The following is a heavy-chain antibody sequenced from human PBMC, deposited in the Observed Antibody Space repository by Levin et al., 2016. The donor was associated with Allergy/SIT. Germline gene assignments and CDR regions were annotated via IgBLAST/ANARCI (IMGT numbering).Heavy chain of an antibody. CDR3: ARGIAARPPPPRDYYYYGMDV. CDR1: GGSFSGYY. Sequence: SETLSLTCAVYGGSFSGYYWSWIRQPPGKGLEWIGEINHSGSTNYNPSLKSRVTISVDTSKNQFSLKLSSVTAADTAVYYCARGIAARPPPPRDYYYYGMDVWGQGTTVTVSS. V-gene: IGHV4-34*01. D-gene: IGHD6-6*01. J-gene: IGHJ6*02. CDR2: INHSGST.